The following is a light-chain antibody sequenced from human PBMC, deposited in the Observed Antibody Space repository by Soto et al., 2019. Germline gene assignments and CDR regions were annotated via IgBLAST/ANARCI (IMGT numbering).Light chain of an antibody. J-gene: IGKJ2*03. Sequence: EIVLTQSPDTLSLSPGERATLSCRASQSLSSNYLAWYQQRPGQAPRLLIYGASTRATGIPGRFSGSGSGTDFTLTIGRLEFEDFAVYYCQQYGSFPYSFGQGTKLEIE. CDR3: QQYGSFPYS. CDR2: GAS. CDR1: QSLSSNY. V-gene: IGKV3-20*01.